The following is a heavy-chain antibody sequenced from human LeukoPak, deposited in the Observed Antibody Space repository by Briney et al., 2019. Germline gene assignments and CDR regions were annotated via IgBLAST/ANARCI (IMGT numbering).Heavy chain of an antibody. Sequence: GASVKVSCKASGYTFTGYYMHWVRQAPGRGLEWMGIINPTGGSTTYAQKFQGRVTMTRDTSTSTVYMELSSLRSDDTAVYYCARTAARRFDYWGQGTLVTVSS. J-gene: IGHJ4*02. V-gene: IGHV1-46*01. CDR3: ARTAARRFDY. D-gene: IGHD6-6*01. CDR1: GYTFTGYY. CDR2: INPTGGST.